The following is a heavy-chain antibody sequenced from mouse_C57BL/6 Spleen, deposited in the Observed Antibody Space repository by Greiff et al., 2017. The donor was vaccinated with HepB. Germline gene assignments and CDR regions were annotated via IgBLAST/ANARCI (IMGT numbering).Heavy chain of an antibody. CDR3: ARSITTGHFDV. V-gene: IGHV1-26*01. CDR2: INPNNGGT. J-gene: IGHJ1*03. Sequence: EVQLQQSGPELVKPGASVKISCKASGYTFTDYYMNWVKQSHGKSLEWIGDINPNNGGTSYNQKFKGKATLTVDKSSSTAYMELRSLTSEDSAVYYCARSITTGHFDVWGTGTTVTVSS. CDR1: GYTFTDYY. D-gene: IGHD2-4*01.